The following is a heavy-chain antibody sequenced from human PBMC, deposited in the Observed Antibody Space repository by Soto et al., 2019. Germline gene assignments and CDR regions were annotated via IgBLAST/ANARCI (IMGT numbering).Heavy chain of an antibody. CDR1: GFTFSSYS. CDR2: INSVSSYI. Sequence: EVQLVESGGGLVKPGGSLKLSCAASGFTFSSYSVNWVRQAPGKGLEWVSSINSVSSYIHYADSVKGRFTISRDNAKNSLYLQMNSLRAEDTAVYYCARDGSIWSFDYWGQGTLVTVSS. CDR3: ARDGSIWSFDY. J-gene: IGHJ4*02. V-gene: IGHV3-21*01. D-gene: IGHD6-13*01.